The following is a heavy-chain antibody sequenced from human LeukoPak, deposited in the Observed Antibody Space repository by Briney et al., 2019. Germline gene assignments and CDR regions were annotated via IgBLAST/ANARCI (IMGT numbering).Heavy chain of an antibody. CDR1: GFTFSDYY. Sequence: GGSLRLSCAASGFTFSDYYMSWIRQAPGKGLEWVSYISSSGSTIYYADSVKGRFTISRDNAKNSLYLQMNSLRAEDTAVYYCARHQPPIRMAVAIYYYYMDVWGKGTTVTVSS. CDR2: ISSSGSTI. D-gene: IGHD6-19*01. CDR3: ARHQPPIRMAVAIYYYYMDV. J-gene: IGHJ6*03. V-gene: IGHV3-11*01.